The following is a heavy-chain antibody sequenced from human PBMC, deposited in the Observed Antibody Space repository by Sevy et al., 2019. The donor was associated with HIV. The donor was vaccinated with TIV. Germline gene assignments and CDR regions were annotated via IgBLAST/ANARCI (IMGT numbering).Heavy chain of an antibody. CDR1: GFTFSSYA. D-gene: IGHD3-3*01. V-gene: IGHV3-30-3*01. Sequence: GGSLRLSCAASGFTFSSYAMHWVRQAPGKGLEWVAVISYDGSNKYYADSVKGRFTISRDNSKNTLYLQMNSLRAEDTAVYYCARESRSITIFGVLAPWGQGTLVTVS. CDR3: ARESRSITIFGVLAP. J-gene: IGHJ5*02. CDR2: ISYDGSNK.